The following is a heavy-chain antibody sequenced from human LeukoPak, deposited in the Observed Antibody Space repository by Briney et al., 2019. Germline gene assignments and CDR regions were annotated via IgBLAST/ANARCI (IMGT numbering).Heavy chain of an antibody. CDR3: AKDMGPLLWSPPPSDYGMDV. J-gene: IGHJ6*02. Sequence: GGSLRLSCAASGFTFSGSPMHWVRQASGKGLEWVGRIRTKTTSHDAAYAASVKGRFTISRDNSKNTLYLQMNSLRAEDTAVYYCAKDMGPLLWSPPPSDYGMDVWGQGTTVTVSS. CDR2: IRTKTTSHDA. CDR1: GFTFSGSP. D-gene: IGHD3-10*01. V-gene: IGHV3-73*01.